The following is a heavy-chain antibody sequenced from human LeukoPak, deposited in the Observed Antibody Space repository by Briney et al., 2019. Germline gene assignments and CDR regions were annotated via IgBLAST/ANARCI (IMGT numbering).Heavy chain of an antibody. V-gene: IGHV3-7*01. CDR1: GFTFSSYW. CDR2: IKEDGSEK. D-gene: IGHD6-13*01. CDR3: ARVHHSSSWGTDDC. J-gene: IGHJ4*02. Sequence: GGSLRLSCAAYGFTFSSYWMTWVRQAPGKGLEWVANIKEDGSEKYYVDSVRGRFTISRDNAKYSLYLHMNSLRAEDTAVYYCARVHHSSSWGTDDCWGQGTLVTVSS.